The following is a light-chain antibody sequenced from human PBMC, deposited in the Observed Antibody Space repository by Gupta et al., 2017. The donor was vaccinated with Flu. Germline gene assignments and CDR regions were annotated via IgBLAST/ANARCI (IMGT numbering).Light chain of an antibody. Sequence: TRSDVGSYNSVSWHQQQPGKAPKVMIDEGTKRPSGVSNRFSGSTSGNTASLTITGLQAEDEADYYCFSYAGSGTYVFGTGTKVSVL. CDR1: RSDVGSYNS. CDR3: FSYAGSGTYV. CDR2: EGT. J-gene: IGLJ1*01. V-gene: IGLV2-23*01.